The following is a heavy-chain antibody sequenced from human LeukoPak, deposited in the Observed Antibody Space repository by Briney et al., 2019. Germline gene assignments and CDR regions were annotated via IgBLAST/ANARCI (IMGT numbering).Heavy chain of an antibody. D-gene: IGHD3-22*01. V-gene: IGHV4-34*01. CDR2: INHSGST. CDR3: ARKYYYDSSGYYLEYFDY. Sequence: SETLSLTCAIYGGSFSGYYWSWIRQPPGKGLEWIGEINHSGSTNYNPSLKSRVTISVDTSKNQFSLKLSSVTAADTAVYYCARKYYYDSSGYYLEYFDYWGQGTLVTVSS. CDR1: GGSFSGYY. J-gene: IGHJ4*02.